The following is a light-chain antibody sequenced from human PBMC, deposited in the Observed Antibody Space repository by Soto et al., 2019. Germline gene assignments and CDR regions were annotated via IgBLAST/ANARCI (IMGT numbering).Light chain of an antibody. J-gene: IGKJ2*01. CDR2: QAS. Sequence: DIQMTQSPSSLSASVGDRVTITCRASQRINNWLAWYQQKPGKGPRFLISQASSLESGVPSRFSGSGSGTEFTLTITNLQPEDFATYYCQQYRSYSIFGQGTML. CDR1: QRINNW. CDR3: QQYRSYSI. V-gene: IGKV1-5*03.